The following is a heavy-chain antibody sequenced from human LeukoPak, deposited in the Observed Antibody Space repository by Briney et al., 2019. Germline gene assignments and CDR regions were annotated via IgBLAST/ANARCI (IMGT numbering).Heavy chain of an antibody. CDR1: GFTFSSYA. V-gene: IGHV3-64D*09. CDR3: VTSRQLWLTHYYYGMDV. Sequence: PGGSLRLSCSASGFTFSSYAMHWVRQALGKGLEYVSAISSNGGSTCYADSVKGRFTISRDNSKNTLYLQMSSLRAEDTAVYYCVTSRQLWLTHYYYGMDVWGQGTTVTVSS. CDR2: ISSNGGST. D-gene: IGHD5-18*01. J-gene: IGHJ6*02.